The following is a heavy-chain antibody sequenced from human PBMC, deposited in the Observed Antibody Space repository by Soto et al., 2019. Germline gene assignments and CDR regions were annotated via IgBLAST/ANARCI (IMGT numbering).Heavy chain of an antibody. CDR2: VNHSGST. CDR3: ARGLRGLVIIRFDP. J-gene: IGHJ5*02. Sequence: PSETLSLTCAVYGGSFSGYYWSWIRQPPGKGLEWIGEVNHSGSTNYNPSLKSRVTTSVDTSKNQFSLKLSSVTAADTAVYYCARGLRGLVIIRFDPWGQGXLVTVYS. D-gene: IGHD3-9*01. V-gene: IGHV4-34*01. CDR1: GGSFSGYY.